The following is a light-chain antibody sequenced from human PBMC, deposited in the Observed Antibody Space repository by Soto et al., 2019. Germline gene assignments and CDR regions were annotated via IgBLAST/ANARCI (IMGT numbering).Light chain of an antibody. V-gene: IGLV1-51*01. CDR2: DNN. CDR3: GTWDGSLSAVV. J-gene: IGLJ2*01. CDR1: SSNIGNEY. Sequence: QSVLTQPPSVSAAPGQKVTISCSGSSSNIGNEYVSWYQQLPGTAPKLLIYDNNQRPSGIPDRFSGSKSGTSATLGITGLQTGDGADYYCGTWDGSLSAVVFGGGTKLTVL.